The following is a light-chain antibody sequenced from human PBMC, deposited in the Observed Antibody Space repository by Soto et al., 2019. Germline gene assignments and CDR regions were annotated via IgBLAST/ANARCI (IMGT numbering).Light chain of an antibody. J-gene: IGLJ2*01. Sequence: QSVLTQPPSVSAAPGQRVTISCTGSSSNIGAGYDVHWYQQLPGTAPKLLIYGNNNRPSGVPDRFSSSKSGTSASLAITGLQADDEADYYCQSYDSSRGVFGGGTQLTV. CDR3: QSYDSSRGV. V-gene: IGLV1-40*01. CDR2: GNN. CDR1: SSNIGAGYD.